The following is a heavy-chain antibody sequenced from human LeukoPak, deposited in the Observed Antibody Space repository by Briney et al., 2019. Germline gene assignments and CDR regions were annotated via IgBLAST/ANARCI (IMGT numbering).Heavy chain of an antibody. CDR2: ISSGSSYI. CDR3: ARGAKGGAYAFDI. V-gene: IGHV3-21*01. J-gene: IGHJ3*02. D-gene: IGHD3-16*01. Sequence: GGSLRLSCAASGFTFSSYSMNWVRQAPGKGLEWASSISSGSSYIYYADSVKGRFTISRDNAKNSLYLQMNSLRAEDTAVYYCARGAKGGAYAFDIWGQGTMVTVSS. CDR1: GFTFSSYS.